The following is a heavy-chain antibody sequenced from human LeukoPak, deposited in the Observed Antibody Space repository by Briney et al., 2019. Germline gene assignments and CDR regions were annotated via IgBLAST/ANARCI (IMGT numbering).Heavy chain of an antibody. V-gene: IGHV4-28*05. CDR2: IYHDGSI. D-gene: IGHD3-22*01. CDR3: AKSNGYGLIDI. Sequence: TSETLSLTCAVSGYPISSSNWWGWIRQPPGKGLEWIGYIYHDGSIYYNPSLRGRLAMSVDTSKNQFSLRLNSVTAVDTAVYYCAKSNGYGLIDIWGQGTMVTVSS. CDR1: GYPISSSNW. J-gene: IGHJ3*02.